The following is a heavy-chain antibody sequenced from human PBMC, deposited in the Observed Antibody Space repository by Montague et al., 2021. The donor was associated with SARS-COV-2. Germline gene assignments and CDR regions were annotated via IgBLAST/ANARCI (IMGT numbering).Heavy chain of an antibody. D-gene: IGHD3-22*01. J-gene: IGHJ3*02. V-gene: IGHV4-39*01. CDR2: IYYTGST. CDR3: ARHGYYETYDAFDI. Sequence: SETLSLACTVSGGSISSSSYYWGWIRHPPGKGLAWIWSIYYTGSTYYNPSLKSRVTISVDTSKNQFSLKLSSVTAADTAVYYCARHGYYETYDAFDIWGQGTMVTVSS. CDR1: GGSISSSSYY.